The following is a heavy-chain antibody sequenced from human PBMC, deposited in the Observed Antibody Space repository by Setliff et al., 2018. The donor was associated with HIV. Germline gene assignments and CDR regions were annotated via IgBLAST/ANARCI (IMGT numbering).Heavy chain of an antibody. Sequence: TLSLTCTVSSGSISSYYWSWIRQPPGKGLEWIGYIYYPGSTNYNPSLRSRVTISLDTSKNQFSLNLSSVTAADTAVYYCARSSGSYWMNAFDIWGQGTMVTVSS. CDR2: IYYPGST. D-gene: IGHD1-26*01. CDR3: ARSSGSYWMNAFDI. J-gene: IGHJ3*02. CDR1: SGSISSYY. V-gene: IGHV4-59*01.